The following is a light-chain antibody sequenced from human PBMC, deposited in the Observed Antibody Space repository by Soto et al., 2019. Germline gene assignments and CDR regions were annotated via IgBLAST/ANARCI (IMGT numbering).Light chain of an antibody. CDR3: SSYTSSSTYV. CDR2: DVS. V-gene: IGLV2-14*01. Sequence: QSALTQPASVSGSPGQSITISCTGTSSDVGGYNYVSWYQQHPGKAPKLMIYDVSNRPSGVSNRFSGSKSGNTAPLTISGLHAEDEADYYCSSYTSSSTYVFGTGTKLTVL. CDR1: SSDVGGYNY. J-gene: IGLJ1*01.